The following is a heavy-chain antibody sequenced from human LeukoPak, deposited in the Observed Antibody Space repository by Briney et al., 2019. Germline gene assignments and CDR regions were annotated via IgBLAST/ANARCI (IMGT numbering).Heavy chain of an antibody. CDR3: ASDRGYSYGTKGDAFDI. CDR1: GYPFTNYW. V-gene: IGHV5-51*01. CDR2: IYPGDSDT. D-gene: IGHD5-18*01. Sequence: GESLKISCKGSGYPFTNYWIGWVRQMPGKGLEWMGIIYPGDSDTRYSPSFQGQVTISAAKSISTAYLQWSSLKASDTAMYYCASDRGYSYGTKGDAFDIWGQGTMVTVSS. J-gene: IGHJ3*02.